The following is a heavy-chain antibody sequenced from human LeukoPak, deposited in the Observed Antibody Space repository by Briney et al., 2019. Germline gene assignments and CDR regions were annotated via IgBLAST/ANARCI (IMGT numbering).Heavy chain of an antibody. CDR1: GFTFSNYW. D-gene: IGHD1-7*01. CDR2: IKQDGSEK. J-gene: IGHJ4*02. CDR3: ARDDDWNYEDY. V-gene: IGHV3-7*01. Sequence: PGGSLRLSFAASGFTFSNYWMSWVRQAPGKGLEWVANIKQDGSEKYYVDSVKGRFTIFRDNAKNSLYLQMNSLRAEDTAVYYCARDDDWNYEDYWGQGTLVTVSS.